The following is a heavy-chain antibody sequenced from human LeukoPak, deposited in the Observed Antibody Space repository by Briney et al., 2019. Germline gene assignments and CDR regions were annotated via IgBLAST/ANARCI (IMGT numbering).Heavy chain of an antibody. CDR1: GFTFSGSA. CDR3: VWIQLWTQSFDP. D-gene: IGHD5-18*01. J-gene: IGHJ5*02. CDR2: IRSKANSYAT. V-gene: IGHV3-73*01. Sequence: GGSLRLSCAASGFTFSGSAMHRVRQASGKGLEWVGRIRSKANSYATAYAASVKGRFTISRDDSKNTAYLQMNSLKTEDTAVYYCVWIQLWTQSFDPWGQGTLVTVSS.